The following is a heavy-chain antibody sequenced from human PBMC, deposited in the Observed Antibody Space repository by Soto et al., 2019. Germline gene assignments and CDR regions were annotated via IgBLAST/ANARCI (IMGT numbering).Heavy chain of an antibody. CDR1: GYTFTSYG. D-gene: IGHD1-1*01. J-gene: IGHJ4*02. CDR2: ISAHTGNT. V-gene: IGHV1-18*01. Sequence: QVHLVQSGAEVKKPGASVKVSCKASGYTFTSYGITWVRQAPGQGLEWMGWISAHTGNTDYAQTRQGRVIVTRDTSTSTAYMELRSLISDDTAVYYCARGRYGDYWGQGALVTVSS. CDR3: ARGRYGDY.